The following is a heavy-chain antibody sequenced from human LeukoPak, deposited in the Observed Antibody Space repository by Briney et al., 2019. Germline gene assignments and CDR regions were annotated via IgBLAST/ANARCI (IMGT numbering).Heavy chain of an antibody. D-gene: IGHD3-3*01. CDR1: GFTFSSYA. J-gene: IGHJ4*02. CDR3: AKEGTIYGVVAGYYFDY. Sequence: PGGSLRLSCAASGFTFSSYAMSWVRQAPGKGLEWVSAISGSGGSTYYADSVKGRFTISRDNSKNTLYLQMNSLRVEDTAVYYCAKEGTIYGVVAGYYFDYWGQGTLVTVSS. CDR2: ISGSGGST. V-gene: IGHV3-23*01.